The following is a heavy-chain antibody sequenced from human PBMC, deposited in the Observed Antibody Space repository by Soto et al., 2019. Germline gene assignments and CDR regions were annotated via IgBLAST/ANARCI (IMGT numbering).Heavy chain of an antibody. V-gene: IGHV4-39*01. D-gene: IGHD3-3*01. CDR3: ARHRITIFGYYYYMDV. Sequence: SETLSLTCTVSGGSISSSSYYWGWIRQPPGKGLEWIGSIYYSGSTYYNPSLKSRVTISVDTSKNQFSLKLSSVTAADTAVYYCARHRITIFGYYYYMDVWGKGTTVTVSS. J-gene: IGHJ6*03. CDR1: GGSISSSSYY. CDR2: IYYSGST.